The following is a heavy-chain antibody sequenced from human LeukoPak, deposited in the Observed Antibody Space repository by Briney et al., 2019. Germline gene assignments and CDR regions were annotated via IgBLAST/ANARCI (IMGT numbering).Heavy chain of an antibody. CDR2: ISSNSRDI. J-gene: IGHJ4*02. D-gene: IGHD6-6*01. V-gene: IGHV3-21*01. CDR1: GFTFSTYS. CDR3: ARDRGSARLPDY. Sequence: GGSLRLSCAASGFTFSTYSMNWVRQAPGKGLEWVSSISSNSRDIYYADAVKGRCTSSRDNANNLLYLQMNSLRVEDTAVYYCARDRGSARLPDYWGQGTLVTVSS.